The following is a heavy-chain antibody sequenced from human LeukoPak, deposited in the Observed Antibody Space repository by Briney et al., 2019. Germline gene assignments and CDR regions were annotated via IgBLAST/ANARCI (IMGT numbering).Heavy chain of an antibody. CDR2: IYYSGST. J-gene: IGHJ6*02. Sequence: PSETLSLTCTVSGGSISSSSYYWGWIRQPPGKGLEWIGSIYYSGSTYYNPSLKSRVTISVDTSKNQFSLKLSSVTAADTAVYYCARRYYDSSGYSRGYYYYGMDVWGQGTTVTVSS. CDR1: GGSISSSSYY. V-gene: IGHV4-39*07. CDR3: ARRYYDSSGYSRGYYYYGMDV. D-gene: IGHD3-22*01.